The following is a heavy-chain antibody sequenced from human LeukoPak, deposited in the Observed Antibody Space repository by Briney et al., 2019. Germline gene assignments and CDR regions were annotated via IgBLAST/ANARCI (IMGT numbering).Heavy chain of an antibody. J-gene: IGHJ4*02. CDR1: GESFSGYY. Sequence: SETLSLTCAVYGESFSGYYWSWIRQPPGKGLEWIGEINHSVSTYYNPSLKSRVTISVDTSKNQFSLKLSSVTGADTAVYYCARGGAYTVTTSFDYWGQGTLVTVSS. CDR3: ARGGAYTVTTSFDY. CDR2: INHSVST. D-gene: IGHD4-17*01. V-gene: IGHV4-34*01.